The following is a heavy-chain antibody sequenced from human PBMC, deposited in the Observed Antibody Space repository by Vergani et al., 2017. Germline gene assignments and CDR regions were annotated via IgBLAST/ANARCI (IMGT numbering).Heavy chain of an antibody. CDR1: GFTFSSYS. Sequence: EVQLVESGGGLVQPGGSLRLSCAASGFTFSSYSMNWVRQAPGKGLEWVSYISSSSSYTNYADSVKGRFTISRDNAKNSLYLQMNSLRAEDTAVYYCARFMYSSSRFDPWGQGTLVTVSS. J-gene: IGHJ5*02. CDR2: ISSSSSYT. D-gene: IGHD6-6*01. CDR3: ARFMYSSSRFDP. V-gene: IGHV3-48*04.